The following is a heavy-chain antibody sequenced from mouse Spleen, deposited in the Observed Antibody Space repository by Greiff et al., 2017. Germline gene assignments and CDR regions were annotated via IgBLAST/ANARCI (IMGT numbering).Heavy chain of an antibody. CDR2: INSNGGST. V-gene: IGHV5-6-3*01. D-gene: IGHD1-1*01. CDR3: ARDGYYYGSSSYWYFDV. J-gene: IGHJ1*01. CDR1: GFTFSSYG. Sequence: DVQLVESGGGLVQPGGSLKLSCAASGFTFSSYGMSWVRQTPDKRLELVATINSNGGSTYYPDSVKGRFTISRDNAKNTLYLQMSSLKSEDTAMYYCARDGYYYGSSSYWYFDVWGAGTTVTVSS.